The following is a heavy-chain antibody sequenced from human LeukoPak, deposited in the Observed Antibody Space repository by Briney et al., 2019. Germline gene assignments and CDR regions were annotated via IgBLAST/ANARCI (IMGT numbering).Heavy chain of an antibody. CDR2: ISSSSSTT. D-gene: IGHD1-1*01. J-gene: IGHJ4*02. Sequence: PGGSLRLSCAASGLTFSSYSMTWVRQAPGKGLEWVAYISSSSSTTYYADSVKGRFTISRDNAKNSLYLQMNSLRDEDTAVYYCARDNPFWIDYWGQGTLVTVSS. CDR3: ARDNPFWIDY. V-gene: IGHV3-48*02. CDR1: GLTFSSYS.